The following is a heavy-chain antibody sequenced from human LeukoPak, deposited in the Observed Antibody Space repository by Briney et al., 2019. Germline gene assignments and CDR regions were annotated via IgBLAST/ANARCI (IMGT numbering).Heavy chain of an antibody. D-gene: IGHD2-2*01. J-gene: IGHJ4*02. CDR1: GGSFSGYY. Sequence: SETLSLTCAVYGGSFSGYYWSWIRQPPGKGLEWIGEINHSGSTNYNPSLKSRVTISVDASKNQFSLKLSSVTAADTAVYHCARVPEEPTLGYCSSTSCPRSFALDYWGQGTLVTVSS. V-gene: IGHV4-34*01. CDR3: ARVPEEPTLGYCSSTSCPRSFALDY. CDR2: INHSGST.